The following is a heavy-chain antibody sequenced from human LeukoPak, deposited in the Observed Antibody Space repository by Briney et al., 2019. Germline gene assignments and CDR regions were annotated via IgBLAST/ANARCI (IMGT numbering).Heavy chain of an antibody. D-gene: IGHD5-18*01. J-gene: IGHJ4*02. CDR2: ISFDGNNK. CDR1: GLIFNSYT. V-gene: IGHV3-30-3*01. Sequence: GRSLRLSCAASGLIFNSYTMHWFRQAPGKGPEWVAIISFDGNNKYYADSVKGRFSISRDNSKNTLYLQMNSLRAEDTALYYCAREPSGYNYGYVDYWGQGTLVTISS. CDR3: AREPSGYNYGYVDY.